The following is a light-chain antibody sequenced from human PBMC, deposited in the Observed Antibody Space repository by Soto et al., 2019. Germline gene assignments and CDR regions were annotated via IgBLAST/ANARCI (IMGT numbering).Light chain of an antibody. Sequence: DMRLTQSPSTLSASVGDRVTNTCRASHSISDRLAWYQQKSGKAPRLLIYRASSLENEVPSRFSGSGSGTEFTLTISSLQPDDFATYYCQQYNLYSAITFGQGTKLEI. J-gene: IGKJ2*01. CDR2: RAS. V-gene: IGKV1-5*03. CDR3: QQYNLYSAIT. CDR1: HSISDR.